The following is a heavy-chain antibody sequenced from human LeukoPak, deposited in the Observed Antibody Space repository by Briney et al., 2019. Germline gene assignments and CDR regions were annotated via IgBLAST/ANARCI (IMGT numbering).Heavy chain of an antibody. J-gene: IGHJ4*02. CDR1: GGSISSGSYY. V-gene: IGHV4-61*02. CDR3: ARERITMIVVVNGPFDY. Sequence: SQTLSLTCTVSGGSISSGSYYWSWIRQPAGKGPEWIGRIYTSGSTNYSPSLKSRVTISVDTSKNQFSLKLSSVTAADTAVYYCARERITMIVVVNGPFDYWGQGTLVTVSS. CDR2: IYTSGST. D-gene: IGHD3-22*01.